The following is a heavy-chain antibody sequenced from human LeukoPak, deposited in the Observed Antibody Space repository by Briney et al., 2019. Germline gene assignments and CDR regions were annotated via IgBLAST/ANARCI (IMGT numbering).Heavy chain of an antibody. CDR2: IYHSGST. D-gene: IGHD3-3*01. V-gene: IGHV4-38-2*01. CDR3: ARPPLWSGYTDY. J-gene: IGHJ4*02. Sequence: PSETLSLTCAVSGYSISSGYYWGWIRQPPGKGLEWIGSIYHSGSTYYNPSLKSRVTISVDTSKNQVSLKLSSVTAADTAVYYCARPPLWSGYTDYWGQGTLVTVSS. CDR1: GYSISSGYY.